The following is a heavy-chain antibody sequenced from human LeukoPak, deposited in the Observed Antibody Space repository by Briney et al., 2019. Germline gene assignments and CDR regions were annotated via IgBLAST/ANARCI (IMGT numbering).Heavy chain of an antibody. V-gene: IGHV3-21*01. CDR3: ARDRPTGGNYYYYYMDV. CDR1: GFTFDDYG. D-gene: IGHD2-8*02. CDR2: ISSSSSFI. Sequence: GGSLRLSCAASGFTFDDYGMNWVRQAPGKGLEWVSSISSSSSFIYYADSVMGRFTISRDNAKNSLYLQMNSLRAEDTAVYYCARDRPTGGNYYYYYMDVWGKGTTVTVSS. J-gene: IGHJ6*03.